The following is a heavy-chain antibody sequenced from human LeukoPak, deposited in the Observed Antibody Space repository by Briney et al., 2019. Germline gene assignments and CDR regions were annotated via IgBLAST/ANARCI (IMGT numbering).Heavy chain of an antibody. J-gene: IGHJ4*02. D-gene: IGHD6-6*01. Sequence: SETLSLTCAVYGGSFSGYYWSWIRQPPGKGLEWIGEINHSGSTNYNPSLKSRVTISVDTSKNQFSLKLSSVTAADTAVYYCARGGRGAARVPFDYWGQGTLVTASS. CDR2: INHSGST. V-gene: IGHV4-34*01. CDR1: GGSFSGYY. CDR3: ARGGRGAARVPFDY.